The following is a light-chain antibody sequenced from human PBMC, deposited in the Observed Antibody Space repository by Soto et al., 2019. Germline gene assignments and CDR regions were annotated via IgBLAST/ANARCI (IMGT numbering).Light chain of an antibody. CDR3: MQRIEFPLT. Sequence: DIVMTQTPLSLPVTPGEPASISCRSSQSLLDSDDGSTYLDWFLQKPGQSPQLLIYSSSYRASGVPDRFSGSGSDTDFTLKISRVEAEDVGVYYCMQRIEFPLTFGQGTRLEV. CDR2: SSS. CDR1: QSLLDSDDGSTY. V-gene: IGKV2-40*01. J-gene: IGKJ5*01.